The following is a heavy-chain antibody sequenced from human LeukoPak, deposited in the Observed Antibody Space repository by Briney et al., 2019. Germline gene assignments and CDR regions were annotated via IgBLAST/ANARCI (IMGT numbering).Heavy chain of an antibody. CDR2: ISGSGGST. D-gene: IGHD2-2*01. Sequence: GGSLRLSCAASGFTFCSYAMSWVRQAPGKGLEWVSAISGSGGSTYYADSVKGRFTISRDNSKNTLYLQMNSLRAEDTAVYYCAKAPDIVVVPARFDYWGQGTLVTVSS. CDR1: GFTFCSYA. J-gene: IGHJ4*02. CDR3: AKAPDIVVVPARFDY. V-gene: IGHV3-23*01.